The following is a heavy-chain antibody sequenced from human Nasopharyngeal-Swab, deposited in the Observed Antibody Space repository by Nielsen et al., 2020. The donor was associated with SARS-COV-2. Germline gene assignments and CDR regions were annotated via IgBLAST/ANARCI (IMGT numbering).Heavy chain of an antibody. Sequence: VRQAPGKGLEWVGRIKSKTDGGTTDYAAPVKGRFTISRDDSKNMPYLQMNSLKTEDTAVYYCTTDATVGYSSSLDAFDIWGQGTMVTVSS. D-gene: IGHD6-13*01. CDR2: IKSKTDGGTT. J-gene: IGHJ3*02. CDR3: TTDATVGYSSSLDAFDI. V-gene: IGHV3-15*01.